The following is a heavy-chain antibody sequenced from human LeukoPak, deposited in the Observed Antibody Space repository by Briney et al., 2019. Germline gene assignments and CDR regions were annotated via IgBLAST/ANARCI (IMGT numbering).Heavy chain of an antibody. D-gene: IGHD3-22*01. CDR1: NGPITRTKW. J-gene: IGHJ3*02. Sequence: SGTLSLTCTVSNGPITRTKWWSWVRQPPGKGLEWIGEISHTGCTNYNPSFNSRVTMSVNKSKNQFSLDLKSVTAADTALYYCASSFLVVVVTYGFDIGGRGTAVTVSS. V-gene: IGHV4-4*02. CDR2: ISHTGCT. CDR3: ASSFLVVVVTYGFDI.